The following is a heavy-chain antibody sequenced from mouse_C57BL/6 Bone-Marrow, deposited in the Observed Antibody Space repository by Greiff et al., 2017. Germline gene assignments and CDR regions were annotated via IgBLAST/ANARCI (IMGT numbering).Heavy chain of an antibody. J-gene: IGHJ3*01. CDR2: ISNGGGST. CDR3: ARGPY. Sequence: EVKLVESGGGLVQPGGSLKLSCAASGFTFSDYYMYWVRQTPEQRLEWVAYISNGGGSTYYPDTVKGRFTISRDNAKNTLYLQMSRLKSEDTAMYYCARGPYWGQGTLVTVSA. V-gene: IGHV5-12*01. CDR1: GFTFSDYY.